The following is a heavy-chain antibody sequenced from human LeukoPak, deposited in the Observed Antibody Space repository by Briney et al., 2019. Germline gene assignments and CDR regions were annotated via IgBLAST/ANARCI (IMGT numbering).Heavy chain of an antibody. Sequence: GGSLRLSCAASGFTFSSYWMSWVRQAPGKGLEWVANIKQDGSEKYYVDSVKGRFTTSRDNAKNSLYLQMNSLRAEDTAVYYCARERDPGYFDYWGQGTLVTVSS. J-gene: IGHJ4*02. CDR1: GFTFSSYW. CDR2: IKQDGSEK. CDR3: ARERDPGYFDY. V-gene: IGHV3-7*01.